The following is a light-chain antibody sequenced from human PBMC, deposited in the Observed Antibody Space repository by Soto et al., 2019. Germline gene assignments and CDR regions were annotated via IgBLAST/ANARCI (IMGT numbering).Light chain of an antibody. CDR3: SSYAASNNFYFV. V-gene: IGLV2-8*01. CDR1: SSDVGGYNY. J-gene: IGLJ3*02. CDR2: EVT. Sequence: QSALTQPPSASGSPGQSVTISCTGTSSDVGGYNYVSWYQQYPGRAPKLMIYEVTNRPSGVPDRFSGSKSGNTASLTVSGVQAEDEADYYCSSYAASNNFYFVFGGGTKVTVL.